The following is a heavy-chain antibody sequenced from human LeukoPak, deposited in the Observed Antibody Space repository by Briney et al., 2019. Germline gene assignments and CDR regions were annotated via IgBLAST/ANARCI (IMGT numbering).Heavy chain of an antibody. CDR3: ARGEMATIDNYYYYGMDV. J-gene: IGHJ6*02. CDR1: GGTFSSYA. D-gene: IGHD5-24*01. V-gene: IGHV1-69*04. CDR2: IIPIYGIP. Sequence: SVKVSCKPSGGTFSSYAISWVRPAPRQGLAWMGRIIPIYGIPNHPQKPQGKITITTEKSTSTTYMELSSLRAEDTDVYDYARGEMATIDNYYYYGMDVWGQGTTVTVSS.